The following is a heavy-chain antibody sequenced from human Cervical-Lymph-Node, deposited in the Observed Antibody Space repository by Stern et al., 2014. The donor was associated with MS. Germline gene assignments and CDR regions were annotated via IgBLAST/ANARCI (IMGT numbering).Heavy chain of an antibody. V-gene: IGHV4-30-2*06. J-gene: IGHJ3*02. CDR1: GGSISSGGYS. Sequence: QVQLQESGSGLVKPSQTLSLTCAVSGGSISSGGYSWSWIRQSPGKGLEWIGYIYHSGNTYYTPTRKSRVTISVDRSKTQFSLKLSSVAAADTAVYYCARSSTVTPNAFDIWGQGTMVTVSS. CDR2: IYHSGNT. D-gene: IGHD4-17*01. CDR3: ARSSTVTPNAFDI.